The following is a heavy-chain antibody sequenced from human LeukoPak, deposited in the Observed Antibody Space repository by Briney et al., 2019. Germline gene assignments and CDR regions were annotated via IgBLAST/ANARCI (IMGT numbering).Heavy chain of an antibody. Sequence: SETLSLTCTVSGGSISSGSYYWSWIRQPAGKGLEWIGRIYTSGSTNYNPSLKSRVTISVDTSKNQFSLKLSSVTAADTAVYYCARVPDDYWGQGTLVTVSS. CDR2: IYTSGST. J-gene: IGHJ4*02. CDR1: GGSISSGSYY. V-gene: IGHV4-61*02. CDR3: ARVPDDY.